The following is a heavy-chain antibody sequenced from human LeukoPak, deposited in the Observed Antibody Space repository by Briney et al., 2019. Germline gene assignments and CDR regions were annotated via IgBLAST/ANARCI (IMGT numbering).Heavy chain of an antibody. D-gene: IGHD6-13*01. V-gene: IGHV3-23*01. CDR3: AKVLLDGLGLSSSWSNDY. CDR2: ISGSGGST. CDR1: GFTFSSYA. J-gene: IGHJ4*02. Sequence: PGGSLRLSCAASGFTFSSYAMSWVRQAPGKGLEWVSAISGSGGSTYCAESVKGRFTISRDNSKNTLYLQMNSLRADDTAVYYCAKVLLDGLGLSSSWSNDYWGQGTLVTVSS.